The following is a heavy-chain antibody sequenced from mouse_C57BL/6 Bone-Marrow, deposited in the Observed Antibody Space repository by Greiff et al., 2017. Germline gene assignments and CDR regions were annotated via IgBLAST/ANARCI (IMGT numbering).Heavy chain of an antibody. D-gene: IGHD1-3*01. CDR3: ARELSYLGNY. J-gene: IGHJ2*01. CDR2: IYPRSGNT. Sequence: QVQLKESGAELARPGASVKLSCKASGYTFTSYGISWVKQRTGQGLEWIGGIYPRSGNTYYNKKFKGKATLTADKSSSTAYMELRSLTSEDSAVYFCARELSYLGNYWDRGTTLTVSA. V-gene: IGHV1-81*01. CDR1: GYTFTSYG.